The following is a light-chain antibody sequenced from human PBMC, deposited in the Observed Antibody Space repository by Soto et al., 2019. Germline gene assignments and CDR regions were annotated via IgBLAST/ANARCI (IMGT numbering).Light chain of an antibody. CDR2: SDN. V-gene: IGLV1-44*01. J-gene: IGLJ2*01. CDR3: ASWDDSLNGVV. Sequence: QSVLTQPPSASGTPGQRVTISCSGSFSNVGINTVNWYQQLPGTAPKLLIYSDNQRPSGVPVRFSGSKSGTSASLAISGLQSEDAADYYCASWDDSLNGVVFGGGTKLTVL. CDR1: FSNVGINT.